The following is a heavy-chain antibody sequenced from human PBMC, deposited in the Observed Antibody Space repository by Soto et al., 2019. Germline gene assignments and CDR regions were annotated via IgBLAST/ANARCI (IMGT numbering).Heavy chain of an antibody. CDR1: GFSFSNYD. J-gene: IGHJ4*02. D-gene: IGHD5-18*01. CDR2: ISTTSSHI. V-gene: IGHV3-21*01. Sequence: EVQLVESGGGLVKPGGSLRLSCAASGFSFSNYDMSWVRQAPGKGLEWVSSISTTSSHIYYADSLRGRFTISRDNAKKSLYLQMSSLRAEDTAVYYCARDWKKDLVTALDYWGQGTLVTVSS. CDR3: ARDWKKDLVTALDY.